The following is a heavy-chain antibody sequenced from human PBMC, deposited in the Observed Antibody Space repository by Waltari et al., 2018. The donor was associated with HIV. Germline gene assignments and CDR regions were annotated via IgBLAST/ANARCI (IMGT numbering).Heavy chain of an antibody. D-gene: IGHD5-18*01. CDR2: INSDGSST. J-gene: IGHJ5*02. CDR1: GFTFSSYW. CDR3: ARVQGYSYAVNWFDP. Sequence: EVQLVESGGGLVQPGGSLRLSCAASGFTFSSYWMHWVRQAPGKGLVGVSRINSDGSSTSYADSVKGRFTISRDNAKNTLYLQMNSLRAEDTAVYYCARVQGYSYAVNWFDPWGQGTLVTVSS. V-gene: IGHV3-74*01.